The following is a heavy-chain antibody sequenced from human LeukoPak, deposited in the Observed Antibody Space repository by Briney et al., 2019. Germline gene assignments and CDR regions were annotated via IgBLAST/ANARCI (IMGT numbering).Heavy chain of an antibody. CDR2: ISLSGGST. Sequence: GGSLRLSCAASGFTFSRYGMSWVRQAPGKGLEWVSDISLSGGSTNYADSVKGRFTISRDNSKNTLYLQMKSLRVEDTAVYYCAKVGVSVAYYFDYWGQGTLVTVSS. CDR3: AKVGVSVAYYFDY. D-gene: IGHD3-10*01. V-gene: IGHV3-23*01. J-gene: IGHJ4*02. CDR1: GFTFSRYG.